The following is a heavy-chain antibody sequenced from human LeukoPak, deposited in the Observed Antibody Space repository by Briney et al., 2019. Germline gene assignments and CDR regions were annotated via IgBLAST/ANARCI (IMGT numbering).Heavy chain of an antibody. CDR2: ISGSGGST. V-gene: IGHV3-23*01. CDR1: GFTFSSYA. D-gene: IGHD3-10*01. CDR3: AKALRKYYGSGSYYSRVYYFDY. Sequence: GGSVRLSCAASGFTFSSYAMSWVRQAPGKGLEWVSAISGSGGSTYYADSVKGRFTISRDNSKNTLYLQMNSLRAEDTAVYYCAKALRKYYGSGSYYSRVYYFDYWGQGTLVTVSS. J-gene: IGHJ4*02.